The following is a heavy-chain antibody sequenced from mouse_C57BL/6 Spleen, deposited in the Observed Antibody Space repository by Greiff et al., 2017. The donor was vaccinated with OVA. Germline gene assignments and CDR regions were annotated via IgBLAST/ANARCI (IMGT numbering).Heavy chain of an antibody. D-gene: IGHD1-1*01. CDR3: ARVTTVVAFDY. Sequence: EVHLVESGPGLVKPSQSLSLTCSVTGYSITSGYYWHWIRQFPGNKLEWMGYISYDGSNNYNPSLKNRISITRDTSKNQFFLKLNSVTTEDTATYYCARVTTVVAFDYWGQGTTLTVSS. CDR2: ISYDGSN. V-gene: IGHV3-6*01. J-gene: IGHJ2*01. CDR1: GYSITSGYY.